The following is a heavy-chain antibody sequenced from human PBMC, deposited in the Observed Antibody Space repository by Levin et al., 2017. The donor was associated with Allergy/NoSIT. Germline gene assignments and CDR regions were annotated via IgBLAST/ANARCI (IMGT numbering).Heavy chain of an antibody. V-gene: IGHV3-30-3*01. CDR1: GFTFSSYA. CDR3: ARFNDYYAFDI. Sequence: GGSLRLSCAASGFTFSSYAMHWVRQAPGKGLEWVAVISYDGSNKYYADSVKGRFTISRDNSKNTLYLQMNSLRAEDTAVYYCARFNDYYAFDIWGQGTMVTVSS. D-gene: IGHD1-1*01. CDR2: ISYDGSNK. J-gene: IGHJ3*02.